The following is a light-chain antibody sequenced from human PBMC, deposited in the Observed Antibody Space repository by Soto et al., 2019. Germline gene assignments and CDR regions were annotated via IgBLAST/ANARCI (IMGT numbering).Light chain of an antibody. J-gene: IGKJ1*01. CDR1: QSVLYSSNNKKY. V-gene: IGKV4-1*01. Sequence: DIVMTQSPDALAVSLCERATINCKSRQSVLYSSNNKKYLAWYQQKPGQPPKLLIYRASTRESGVPDRFSGSGSGTDFTLTISSLQAEDVEVYYCQQYYSTPLTFGQGTKVDI. CDR2: RAS. CDR3: QQYYSTPLT.